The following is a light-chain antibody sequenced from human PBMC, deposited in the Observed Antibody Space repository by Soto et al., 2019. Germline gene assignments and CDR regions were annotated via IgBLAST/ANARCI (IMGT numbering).Light chain of an antibody. CDR3: QQYDNWPLT. J-gene: IGKJ4*01. V-gene: IGKV3-15*01. CDR2: GAS. CDR1: QSVSSN. Sequence: EIVMTQSPATLSVSPGERATLSCRASQSVSSNLAWYQQKSGQTPRILIYGASTRATDIPARFSGSGSGTEFTLSISSLQSEDFAVYYCQQYDNWPLTFGGGTKVEIK.